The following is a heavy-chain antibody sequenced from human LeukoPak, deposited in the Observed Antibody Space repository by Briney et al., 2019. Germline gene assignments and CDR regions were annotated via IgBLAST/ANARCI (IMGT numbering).Heavy chain of an antibody. CDR1: GGSIRSSYYY. Sequence: SETLSLTCTVSGGSIRSSYYYWGWIRQPPGKGLEWIGSIYDSGSTYYNPSLKSRVTISVGTSKNQFSLKLNSVTAADTAVYYCARVVTIFGVVIWAHGYYGMDVWGQGTTVTVSS. V-gene: IGHV4-39*01. CDR2: IYDSGST. J-gene: IGHJ6*02. CDR3: ARVVTIFGVVIWAHGYYGMDV. D-gene: IGHD3-3*01.